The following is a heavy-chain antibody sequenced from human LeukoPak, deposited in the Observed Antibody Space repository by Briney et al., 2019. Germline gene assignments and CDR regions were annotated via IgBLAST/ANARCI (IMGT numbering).Heavy chain of an antibody. CDR1: GGPISSSSYY. CDR3: ARHKPYYHDSSGYYDY. J-gene: IGHJ4*02. V-gene: IGHV4-39*01. CDR2: IYYSGST. Sequence: SETLSLTCTVSGGPISSSSYYWGWIRQPPGKGLEWIGSIYYSGSTYYNPSLKSRVTISVDTSKNQFSLKLSSVTAADTAVYYCARHKPYYHDSSGYYDYWGQGTLVTVSS. D-gene: IGHD3-22*01.